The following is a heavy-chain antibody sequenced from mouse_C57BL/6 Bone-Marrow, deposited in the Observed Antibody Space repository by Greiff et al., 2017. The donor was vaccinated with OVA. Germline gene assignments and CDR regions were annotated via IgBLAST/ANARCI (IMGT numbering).Heavy chain of an antibody. CDR2: IWWDDDK. J-gene: IGHJ3*01. V-gene: IGHV8-8*01. CDR1: GFSLSTFGMG. Sequence: VTLNESGPGILQPSQTLSLTCSFSGFSLSTFGMGVGWIRQPSGKGLEWLAHIWWDDDKYYNPALKSRLTISKDTSKNQVFLKIANVDTADTATYYCARVYYDYAWFAYWGQGTLVTVSA. D-gene: IGHD2-4*01. CDR3: ARVYYDYAWFAY.